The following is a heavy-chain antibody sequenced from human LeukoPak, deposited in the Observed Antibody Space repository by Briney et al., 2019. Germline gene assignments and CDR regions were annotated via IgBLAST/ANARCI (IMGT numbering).Heavy chain of an antibody. V-gene: IGHV4-31*03. CDR1: ADSISSGGHY. Sequence: PSETLSLTCTVSADSISSGGHYWSWIRRHPGKGLESIGFMRHSGSTSHNPSLKGRVAISVDASKNQFSLRLSSVTAADTAVYYCARGGNRFGGFYFDYWGQGSLVTVSS. CDR2: MRHSGST. CDR3: ARGGNRFGGFYFDY. D-gene: IGHD3-10*01. J-gene: IGHJ4*02.